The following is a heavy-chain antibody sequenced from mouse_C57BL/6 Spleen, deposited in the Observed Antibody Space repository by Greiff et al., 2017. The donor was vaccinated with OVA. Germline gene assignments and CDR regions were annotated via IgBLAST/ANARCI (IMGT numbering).Heavy chain of an antibody. CDR1: GFTFSDYG. Sequence: EVHLVESGGGLVKPGGSLKLSCAASGFTFSDYGMHWVRQAPEKGLEWVAYISSGSSTIYYADTVKGRFTISRDNAKNTLFLQMTSLRSEDTAMYYCARGDYYVSIPAWVAYWGQGTLVTVSA. D-gene: IGHD1-1*01. V-gene: IGHV5-17*01. CDR2: ISSGSSTI. CDR3: ARGDYYVSIPAWVAY. J-gene: IGHJ3*01.